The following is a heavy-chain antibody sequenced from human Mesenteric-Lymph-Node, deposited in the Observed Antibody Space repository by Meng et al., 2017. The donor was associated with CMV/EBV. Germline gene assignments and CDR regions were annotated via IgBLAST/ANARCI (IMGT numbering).Heavy chain of an antibody. V-gene: IGHV3-23*01. Sequence: GGSLRLSCVASGFTFSSYAMSWVRQAPGKGLEWVSVISGSGGNTYYADSVKGRFTISRDNSKNTLYLQMNSLRAEDTAVYYCAKDRRQVVPAAINWFDPWGQGTLVTVSS. CDR1: GFTFSSYA. CDR2: ISGSGGNT. D-gene: IGHD2-2*02. J-gene: IGHJ5*02. CDR3: AKDRRQVVPAAINWFDP.